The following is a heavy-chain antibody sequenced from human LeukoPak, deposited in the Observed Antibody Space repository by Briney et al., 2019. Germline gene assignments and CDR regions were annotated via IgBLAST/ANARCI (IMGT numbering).Heavy chain of an antibody. D-gene: IGHD3-3*02. CDR2: IIPIFGTA. J-gene: IGHJ6*03. V-gene: IGHV1-69*13. Sequence: SVKVSCKASGGTFSSYAISWVRQAPGQGLEWMGGIIPIFGTANYAQKFQGRVTITADESTSTAYMELSSLRSEDTAVYYCARDGSHFWSGYYTSYYYMGVWGKGTTVTVSS. CDR3: ARDGSHFWSGYYTSYYYMGV. CDR1: GGTFSSYA.